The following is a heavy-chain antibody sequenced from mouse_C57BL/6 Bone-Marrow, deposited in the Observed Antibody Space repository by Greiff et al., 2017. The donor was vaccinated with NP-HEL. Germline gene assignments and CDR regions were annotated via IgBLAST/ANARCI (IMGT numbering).Heavy chain of an antibody. CDR3: ARWGYYYGSSYDWYFDV. J-gene: IGHJ1*03. Sequence: QVQLQQSGAELARPGASVKLSCKASGYTFTSYSISWVKQRTGQGLEWIGEIYPRSGNTYYNEKFKGKATLTADKSSSTAYMELRSLTSEDSAVYFCARWGYYYGSSYDWYFDVWGTGTTVTVSS. CDR1: GYTFTSYS. V-gene: IGHV1-81*01. CDR2: IYPRSGNT. D-gene: IGHD1-1*01.